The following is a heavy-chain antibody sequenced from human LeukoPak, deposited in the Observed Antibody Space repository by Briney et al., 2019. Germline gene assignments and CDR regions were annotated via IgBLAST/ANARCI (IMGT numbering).Heavy chain of an antibody. V-gene: IGHV4-34*01. CDR2: INHSGST. CDR1: GGSFSGYY. Sequence: SETLSLTCAVYGGSFSGYYWSWIRQPPGKGLEWIGEINHSGSTNYNPSLKSRVTISVDTSKNQFSLKLNSVTAEDTAVYYCAKTGRPQWSSWYMEDYWGQGTLVTVSS. CDR3: AKTGRPQWSSWYMEDY. D-gene: IGHD6-13*01. J-gene: IGHJ4*02.